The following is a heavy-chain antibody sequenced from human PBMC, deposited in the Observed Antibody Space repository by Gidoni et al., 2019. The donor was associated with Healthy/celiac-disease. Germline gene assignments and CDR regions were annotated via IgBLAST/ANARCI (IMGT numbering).Heavy chain of an antibody. CDR1: GGTFSSYA. J-gene: IGHJ4*02. D-gene: IGHD6-19*01. CDR3: ARVGSSYWGWYPYFDY. V-gene: IGHV1-69*09. Sequence: QVQLVQSGAEVKKPGSSVKVSCKASGGTFSSYAISWVRQAPGQGLEWMGRIIPILGIANYAQKFQGRVTITADKSTSTAYMELSSLRSEDTAVYYCARVGSSYWGWYPYFDYWGQGTLVTVSS. CDR2: IIPILGIA.